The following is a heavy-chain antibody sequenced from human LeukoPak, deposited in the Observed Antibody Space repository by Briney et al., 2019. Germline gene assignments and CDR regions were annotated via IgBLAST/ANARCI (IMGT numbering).Heavy chain of an antibody. CDR3: ARDYLVGAPLDS. Sequence: PSETLSLTCTVSGVSITNYYWAWIRQPAGKGLEWIGRMYISGSTNYNPSLKSRVTISIDKTKNQFSLKLRSVTAADTAVYYCARDYLVGAPLDSWGQATLVTVSS. D-gene: IGHD1-26*01. V-gene: IGHV4-4*07. CDR2: MYISGST. J-gene: IGHJ4*02. CDR1: GVSITNYY.